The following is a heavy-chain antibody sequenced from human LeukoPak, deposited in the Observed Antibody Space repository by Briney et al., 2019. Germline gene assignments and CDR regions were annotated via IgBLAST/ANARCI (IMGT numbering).Heavy chain of an antibody. J-gene: IGHJ4*02. CDR3: AKGAYNSSPDY. CDR1: GFTFSNYW. V-gene: IGHV3-7*03. Sequence: GGSLRLSCAASGFTFSNYWMSWVRQAPGKGLEWVANIKQDGSEKYYVSSVKGRFTISRDNAKNSLYLQMNSLRPEDTALYYCAKGAYNSSPDYWGQGTLVTVSS. D-gene: IGHD6-13*01. CDR2: IKQDGSEK.